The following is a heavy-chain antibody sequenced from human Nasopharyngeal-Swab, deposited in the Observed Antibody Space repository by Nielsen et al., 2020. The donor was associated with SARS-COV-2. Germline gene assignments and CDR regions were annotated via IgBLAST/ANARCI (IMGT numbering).Heavy chain of an antibody. J-gene: IGHJ3*02. V-gene: IGHV1-18*01. CDR3: ARDTSVLRYFDWLSHAFDI. CDR2: ISAYNGKT. Sequence: WVRQAPGQGLEWMGWISAYNGKTNYAQKLQGRVTMTTDTSTSTAYMELRSLRSDDTAVYYCARDTSVLRYFDWLSHAFDIWGQGTMVTVSS. D-gene: IGHD3-9*01.